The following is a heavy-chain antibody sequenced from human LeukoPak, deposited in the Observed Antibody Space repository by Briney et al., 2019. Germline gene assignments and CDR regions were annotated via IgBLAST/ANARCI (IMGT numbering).Heavy chain of an antibody. CDR3: AREYYDILTGYCDY. Sequence: GGSLRLSCAASGFTFSDYYMSWIRQAPGKGLEWVSYISSSSSYTNYADSVKGRFTISRDNAKNSLYLQMNSLRAEDTAVYYCAREYYDILTGYCDYWGQGTLVTVSS. V-gene: IGHV3-11*05. CDR2: ISSSSSYT. D-gene: IGHD3-9*01. CDR1: GFTFSDYY. J-gene: IGHJ4*02.